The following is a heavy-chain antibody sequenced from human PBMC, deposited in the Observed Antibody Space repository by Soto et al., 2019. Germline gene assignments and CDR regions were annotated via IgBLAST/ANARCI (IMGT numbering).Heavy chain of an antibody. CDR1: GFTFTDYA. D-gene: IGHD2-15*01. CDR2: ISGGSSST. CDR3: AKGSGGFRPYYFDY. V-gene: IGHV3-23*01. Sequence: GGSLRLSCAASGFTFTDYAMSWVRQAPGKGLEWLSAISGGSSSTYYAESIKDRFNISRDNSKNTLYLQMDNQRAEDTAFYYCAKGSGGFRPYYFDYWGQGTPVTVSS. J-gene: IGHJ4*02.